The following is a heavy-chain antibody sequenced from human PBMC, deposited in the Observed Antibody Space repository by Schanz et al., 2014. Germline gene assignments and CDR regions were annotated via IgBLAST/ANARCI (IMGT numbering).Heavy chain of an antibody. CDR2: INSDGRST. CDR3: AGGPRGGYIEY. Sequence: EVQLVESGGGLVQPGGSLRLSCAASGFTFRNYALSWVRQAPGNGLVWVSRINSDGRSTNYADAVKGRFSISRDNARNSLHLQTDSLRDEDPAVSYCAGGPRGGYIEYGGQGTLVFVSP. D-gene: IGHD3-16*01. J-gene: IGHJ4*02. V-gene: IGHV3-74*02. CDR1: GFTFRNYA.